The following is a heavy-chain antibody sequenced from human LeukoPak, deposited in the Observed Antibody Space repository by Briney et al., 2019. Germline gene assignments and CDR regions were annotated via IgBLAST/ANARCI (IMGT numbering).Heavy chain of an antibody. CDR2: IYYSGST. V-gene: IGHV4-39*07. CDR3: ARDWQNGFDY. CDR1: GGSISSSSYY. Sequence: SETLSLTCTVSGGSISSSSYYRGWIRQPPGKGLEWIGSIYYSGSTYYNPSLKSRVTISVDTSKNQFSLKLSSVTAADTAVYYCARDWQNGFDYWGQGTLVTVSS. J-gene: IGHJ4*02.